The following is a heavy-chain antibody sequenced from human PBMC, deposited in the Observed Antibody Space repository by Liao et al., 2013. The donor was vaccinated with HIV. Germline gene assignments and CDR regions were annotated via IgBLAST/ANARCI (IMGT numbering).Heavy chain of an antibody. CDR2: IYYSGST. Sequence: QVQLQQWGAGLLKPSETLSLTCAVYGGSFSGYYWSWIRQPPGKGLEWIGSIYYSGSTYYNPSLKSRVTISVDTSKNQFSLKLRSVTAADTAVYYCARENEIHNDAFDIWGQGTMVTVSS. CDR3: ARENEIHNDAFDI. V-gene: IGHV4-34*01. J-gene: IGHJ3*02. CDR1: GGSFSGYY.